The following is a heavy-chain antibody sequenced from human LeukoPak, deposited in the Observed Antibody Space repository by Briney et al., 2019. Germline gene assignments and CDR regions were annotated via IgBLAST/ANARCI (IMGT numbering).Heavy chain of an antibody. D-gene: IGHD3-16*01. V-gene: IGHV1-24*01. CDR1: GYTLTELS. Sequence: ASVKVSCKVSGYTLTELSMHWVRQAPGKGLEWMGGFDPEDGETIYAHRFQGRVTMTEDTSTDTVYMELSSLRSEDTAVYYCATHGSVWESYRWVDYWGQGTLVTVSS. CDR3: ATHGSVWESYRWVDY. CDR2: FDPEDGET. J-gene: IGHJ4*02.